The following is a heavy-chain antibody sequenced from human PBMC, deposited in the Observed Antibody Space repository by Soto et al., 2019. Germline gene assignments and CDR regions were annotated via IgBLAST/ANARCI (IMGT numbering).Heavy chain of an antibody. CDR3: EKESTSVAVSASRVYGMDV. Sequence: GFLLLSCAVSGFTFSNYAMTWVRQAPGKGLEWVSTTRSNGEYTYYADSVKGRFTVSRDNSQNALFLEMSSLRAEDTAVYYCEKESTSVAVSASRVYGMDVWGQGTKVTVSS. V-gene: IGHV3-23*01. CDR2: TRSNGEYT. D-gene: IGHD6-6*01. CDR1: GFTFSNYA. J-gene: IGHJ6*02.